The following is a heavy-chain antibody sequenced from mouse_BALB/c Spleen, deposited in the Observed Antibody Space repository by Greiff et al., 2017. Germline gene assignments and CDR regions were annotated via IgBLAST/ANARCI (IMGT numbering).Heavy chain of an antibody. CDR3: ARHEDYRYDAWFAY. D-gene: IGHD2-14*01. J-gene: IGHJ3*01. V-gene: IGHV5-12-1*01. CDR2: ISSGGGST. CDR1: GFAFSSYD. Sequence: EVQRVESGGGLVKPGGSLKLSCAASGFAFSSYDMSWVRQTPEKRLEWVAYISSGGGSTYYPDTVKGRFTISRDNAKNTLYLQMSSLKSEDTAMYYCARHEDYRYDAWFAYWGQGTLVTVSA.